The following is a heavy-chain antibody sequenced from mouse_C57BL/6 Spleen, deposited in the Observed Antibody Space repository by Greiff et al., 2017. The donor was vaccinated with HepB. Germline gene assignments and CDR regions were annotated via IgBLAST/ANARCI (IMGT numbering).Heavy chain of an antibody. CDR2: IDPSDSYT. V-gene: IGHV1-69*01. J-gene: IGHJ4*01. CDR1: GYTFTSYW. D-gene: IGHD1-1*02. CDR3: ARNGGGEYAMDY. Sequence: QVQLQQPGAELVMPGASVKLSCKASGYTFTSYWMHWVKQRPGQGLEWIGEIDPSDSYTNYNQKFKGKSTLTVDKSSSTAYMQLSSLTSEDSAVYYCARNGGGEYAMDYWGQGTSVTVSS.